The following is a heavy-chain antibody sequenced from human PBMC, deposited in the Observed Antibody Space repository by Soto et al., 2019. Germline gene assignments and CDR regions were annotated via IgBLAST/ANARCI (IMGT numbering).Heavy chain of an antibody. CDR2: IYYSGST. V-gene: IGHV4-30-4*01. J-gene: IGHJ6*02. D-gene: IGHD3-3*01. CDR3: ASAGGEWLTPDYYYYGMDV. Sequence: PSETLSLTCTVSGGSISSGDYYWSWIRQPPGKGLEWIGYIYYSGSTYYNTSLKSRVTISVDTSKNQFSLKLSSVTAADTAVYYCASAGGEWLTPDYYYYGMDVWGQGTTVTVSS. CDR1: GGSISSGDYY.